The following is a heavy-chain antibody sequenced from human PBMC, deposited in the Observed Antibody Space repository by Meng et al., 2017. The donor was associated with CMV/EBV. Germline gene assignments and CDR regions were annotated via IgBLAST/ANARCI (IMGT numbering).Heavy chain of an antibody. D-gene: IGHD3-22*01. CDR3: SRGITMSY. CDR2: IKSKTDGGKT. J-gene: IGHJ4*02. CDR1: GVTFGNDW. V-gene: IGHV3-15*01. Sequence: AAFGVTFGNDWMRWVRQAPGRGVEWVGRIKSKTDGGKTDYAAPVKGRFTISRDDSKNTLYLQMNSLKTEDTAVYYCSRGITMSYWGQGTLVTVSS.